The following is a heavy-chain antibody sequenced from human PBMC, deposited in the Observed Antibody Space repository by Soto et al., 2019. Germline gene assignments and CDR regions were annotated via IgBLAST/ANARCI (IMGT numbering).Heavy chain of an antibody. V-gene: IGHV3-9*01. D-gene: IGHD5-12*01. Sequence: GGSLRLSCAASGFTFDDYAMHWVRQAPGKGLEWVSGRSWNSGSIGYAYPVKCRFTISRDKATNSLYLQMNNLRSEDTALYYCAKDMGYDFSPFGYFDCWGQGTLFTASS. CDR3: AKDMGYDFSPFGYFDC. CDR1: GFTFDDYA. CDR2: RSWNSGSI. J-gene: IGHJ4*02.